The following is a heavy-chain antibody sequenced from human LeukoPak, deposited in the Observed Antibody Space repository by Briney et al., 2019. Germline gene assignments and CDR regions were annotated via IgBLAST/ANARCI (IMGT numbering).Heavy chain of an antibody. V-gene: IGHV4-59*02. Sequence: PAETLSLTCTVSGGSVSGYYWNWIRQPPGKGLEWLGYIHYSGSTKHNPSLKSRVTISVDTSKNQFSLKLSSVTAADTAIYYCARGGAKQWLVDDSWGQGTLVTVSS. CDR3: ARGGAKQWLVDDS. J-gene: IGHJ4*02. CDR1: GGSVSGYY. CDR2: IHYSGST. D-gene: IGHD6-19*01.